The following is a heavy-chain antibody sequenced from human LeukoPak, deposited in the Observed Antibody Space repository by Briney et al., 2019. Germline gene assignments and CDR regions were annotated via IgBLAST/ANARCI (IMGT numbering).Heavy chain of an antibody. J-gene: IGHJ4*02. D-gene: IGHD5-24*01. CDR2: IYYSGST. Sequence: SETLSLTCTVSGGSINSYYWSWIRQPPGKGLEWIGSIYYSGSTNYNPSLKSRVTITVDTSKNQFSLKLSSVTAADTAVYYCARGDGYNRVWGQGTLVTVSS. V-gene: IGHV4-59*01. CDR1: GGSINSYY. CDR3: ARGDGYNRV.